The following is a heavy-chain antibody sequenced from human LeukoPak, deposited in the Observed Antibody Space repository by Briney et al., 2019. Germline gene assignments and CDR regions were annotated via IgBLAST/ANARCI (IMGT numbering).Heavy chain of an antibody. CDR1: GGSISSYY. D-gene: IGHD4-17*01. CDR2: IYYSGGT. Sequence: SETLSLTCTVSGGSISSYYWSWIRQPPGKGLEWIGYIYYSGGTNYNPSLKSRVTISVDTSKNQFSLKLSSVTAADTAVYYCARDKGYGDYADWFDPWGQGTLVTVSS. V-gene: IGHV4-59*01. J-gene: IGHJ5*02. CDR3: ARDKGYGDYADWFDP.